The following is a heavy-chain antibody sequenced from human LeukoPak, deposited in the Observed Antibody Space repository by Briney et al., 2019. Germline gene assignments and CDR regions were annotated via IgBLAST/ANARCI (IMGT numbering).Heavy chain of an antibody. CDR3: AGSSTGYWNFDL. V-gene: IGHV4-4*07. J-gene: IGHJ2*01. CDR1: GGSISSYY. CDR2: IYTSGST. Sequence: SETLSLTCTVSGGSISSYYWSWIRQPAGKGLEWIGRIYTSGSTNYNPSLKSRVTMSVEKSKKQFSLKLSSVTGEGTGVYYCAGSSTGYWNFDLWGRGTLVTVSA.